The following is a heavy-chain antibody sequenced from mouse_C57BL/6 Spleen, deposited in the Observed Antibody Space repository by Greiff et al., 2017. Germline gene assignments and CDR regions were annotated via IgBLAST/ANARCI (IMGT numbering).Heavy chain of an antibody. V-gene: IGHV1-69*01. CDR3: ARHSNQGKWFAY. CDR1: GYTFTSYW. J-gene: IGHJ3*01. CDR2: IDPSDSYT. Sequence: QVQLQQPGAELVMPGASVKLSCKASGYTFTSYWMHWVKQRPGQGLEWIGEIDPSDSYTNYNQKFKGKSTLTVDKSSSTAYMQLSSLTSEDSAVYYCARHSNQGKWFAYWGQGTLVTVSA. D-gene: IGHD2-5*01.